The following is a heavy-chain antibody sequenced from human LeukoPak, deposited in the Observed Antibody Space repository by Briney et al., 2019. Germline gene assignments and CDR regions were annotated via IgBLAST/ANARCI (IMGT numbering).Heavy chain of an antibody. CDR3: AKSVRCGGGYCYSRGASDV. CDR1: GFTFSSFA. CDR2: TGVTGAST. V-gene: IGHV3-23*01. Sequence: PGGSLRLSCAASGFTFSSFAMGWVRQAPGKGLEWVSATGVTGASTFYADSVKGRFTISRDNSQNTLYLQMNSLRAEDTAVYYCAKSVRCGGGYCYSRGASDVWGQGTMVTVSS. J-gene: IGHJ3*01. D-gene: IGHD2-21*01.